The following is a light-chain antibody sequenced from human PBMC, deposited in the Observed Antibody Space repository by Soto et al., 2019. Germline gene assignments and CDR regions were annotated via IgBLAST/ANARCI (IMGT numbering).Light chain of an antibody. J-gene: IGKJ1*01. CDR1: QSISRY. CDR3: QHYNSYSEA. Sequence: DIQMSQSPSALSASEGDRVTITCRASQSISRYLNWYQQKPGKAPKLLIYAASSLQGGVPSRFSGSGSGTEFTLTISSLQPDDFATYYCQHYNSYSEAFGQGSMV. V-gene: IGKV1-5*01. CDR2: AAS.